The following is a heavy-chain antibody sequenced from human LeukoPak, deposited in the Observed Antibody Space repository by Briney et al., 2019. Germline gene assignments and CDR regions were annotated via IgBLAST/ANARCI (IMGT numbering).Heavy chain of an antibody. CDR2: ISSSSGPI. D-gene: IGHD6-19*01. V-gene: IGHV3-48*01. CDR1: GFTFNTYT. Sequence: GGSLRLSCAASGFTFNTYTMNWVRQAPGKGLEWVSYISSSSGPIYYADSVKGRFTISRDNAKNSLYLQMNSLRAEDTAVYYCARLVSAWYYFDYWGQGTLVTVSS. J-gene: IGHJ4*02. CDR3: ARLVSAWYYFDY.